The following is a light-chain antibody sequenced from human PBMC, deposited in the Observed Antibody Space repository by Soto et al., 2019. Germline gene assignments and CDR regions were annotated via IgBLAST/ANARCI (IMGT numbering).Light chain of an antibody. Sequence: DIQMTQSPSSLSASVGDRVTITCQASQDISKSVNWYQQKLGKVPKLLIYSASNLETGVPSRFSGSGSETDFTFTISSLQPEDVATYYCQQCHYLLTFGGGTKVDIK. CDR3: QQCHYLLT. J-gene: IGKJ4*01. CDR2: SAS. CDR1: QDISKS. V-gene: IGKV1-33*01.